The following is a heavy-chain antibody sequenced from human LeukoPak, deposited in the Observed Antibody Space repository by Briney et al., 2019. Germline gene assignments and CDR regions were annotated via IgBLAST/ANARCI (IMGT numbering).Heavy chain of an antibody. J-gene: IGHJ4*02. CDR2: ISPDGSQK. CDR1: GFTFSTYG. Sequence: GSSLRLSCAASGFTFSTYGMHWVRQAPGKGLEWVAVISPDGSQKHYADSVKGRFIISRDNSKNTLYVQVNSLRAEDTAVYYCAKYYGGYGALDSWGQGTLVTVSS. CDR3: AKYYGGYGALDS. V-gene: IGHV3-30*18. D-gene: IGHD4-17*01.